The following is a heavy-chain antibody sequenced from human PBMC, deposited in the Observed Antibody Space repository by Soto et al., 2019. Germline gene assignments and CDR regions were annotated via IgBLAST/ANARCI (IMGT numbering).Heavy chain of an antibody. CDR1: GFTFSIYA. D-gene: IGHD2-21*01. CDR3: ASGPRGGDRHTAVKADAFDL. V-gene: IGHV3-30-3*01. Sequence: GGSLRLSCGASGFTFSIYAMHWVRQAPGKGREWVAVISYDGSNKYYADSVKGRFTISRDNSKNTLYLQRNSLRAEDTAVYYCASGPRGGDRHTAVKADAFDLWGQGTMVTVSS. J-gene: IGHJ3*01. CDR2: ISYDGSNK.